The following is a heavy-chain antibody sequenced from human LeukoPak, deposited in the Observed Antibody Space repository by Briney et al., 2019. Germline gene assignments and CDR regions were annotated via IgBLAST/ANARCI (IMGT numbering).Heavy chain of an antibody. Sequence: GRSLRLSCAASGLTLSAFGVHWVRQSPGKGLEWVAAIMYDGSKKFYADSARGRFTISRDNSRNTVYLQMNSLRVEDTAVYYCAKDPREGMRGFSDWGQGTLVTVSS. D-gene: IGHD6-13*01. V-gene: IGHV3-30*18. CDR3: AKDPREGMRGFSD. CDR2: IMYDGSKK. J-gene: IGHJ4*02. CDR1: GLTLSAFG.